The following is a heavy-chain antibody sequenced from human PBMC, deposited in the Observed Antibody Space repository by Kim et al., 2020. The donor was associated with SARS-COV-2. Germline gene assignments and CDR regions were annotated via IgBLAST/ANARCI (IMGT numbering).Heavy chain of an antibody. V-gene: IGHV4-59*08. Sequence: SETLSLTCTVSGGSISNYYWSWIRQPPGKGLEWIGFIYYTGTTNYNSFLKSRVTISVDTSKNQFSLKLTSVTAADTAVYYFARYRYSGYDFDYWGQGALV. CDR3: ARYRYSGYDFDY. CDR2: IYYTGTT. J-gene: IGHJ4*02. D-gene: IGHD5-12*01. CDR1: GGSISNYY.